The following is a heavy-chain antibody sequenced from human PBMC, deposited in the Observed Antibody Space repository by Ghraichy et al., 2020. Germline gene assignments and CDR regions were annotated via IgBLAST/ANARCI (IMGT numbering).Heavy chain of an antibody. D-gene: IGHD3-22*01. Sequence: SVKVSCSPSGVTFSSFAFHWVRHAPGQGLEWVGGIIPQFAKTNYADNFQGRVTITTYESTTTAHLELSSLTSDDTAVYYFASKYYYDNRGSFYFQYWGQGTLVTVSS. CDR1: GVTFSSFA. CDR3: ASKYYYDNRGSFYFQY. J-gene: IGHJ4*02. V-gene: IGHV1-69*05. CDR2: IIPQFAKT.